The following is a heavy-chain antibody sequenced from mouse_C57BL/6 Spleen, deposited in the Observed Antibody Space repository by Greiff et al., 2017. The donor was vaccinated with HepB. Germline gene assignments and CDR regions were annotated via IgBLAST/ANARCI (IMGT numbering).Heavy chain of an antibody. Sequence: VKLQQPGAELVKPGASVKLSCKASGYTFTSYWMHWVKQRPGQGLEWIGMIHPNSGSTNYNEKFKSKATLTVDKSSSTAYMQLSSLTSEDSAVYYCARWEDGYFYAMDYWGQGTSVTVSS. CDR2: IHPNSGST. D-gene: IGHD2-3*01. CDR1: GYTFTSYW. J-gene: IGHJ4*01. CDR3: ARWEDGYFYAMDY. V-gene: IGHV1-64*01.